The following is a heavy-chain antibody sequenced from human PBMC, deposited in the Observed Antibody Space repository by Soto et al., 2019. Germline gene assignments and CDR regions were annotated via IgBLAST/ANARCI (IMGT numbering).Heavy chain of an antibody. Sequence: QVQLVQSGAEXKHPGASVKVSCKGSGYTFTSYGISWVRQAPGQGLEWMGWIDVNTNYAQKFQGRVTMTTDTSTSTAYLELRSLRSDDTAVYYCARESMSYDYSNLRYWGQGTQVTVSS. CDR3: ARESMSYDYSNLRY. CDR2: IDVNT. CDR1: GYTFTSYG. D-gene: IGHD4-4*01. J-gene: IGHJ4*02. V-gene: IGHV1-18*04.